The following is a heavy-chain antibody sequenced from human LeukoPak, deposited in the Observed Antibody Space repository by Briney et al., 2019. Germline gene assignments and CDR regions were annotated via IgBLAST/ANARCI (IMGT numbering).Heavy chain of an antibody. V-gene: IGHV3-23*01. J-gene: IGHJ4*02. CDR2: ISGSGGST. Sequence: GGSLRLSCAASGFTFSNYAMGWVRQAPGKGLEWVSDISGSGGSTYYADSVKGRFTISRDNSKNTLYLQMNSLRAEDTAVYYCAKGSYYDSSGSYLDYWGQGTLVTVSS. D-gene: IGHD3-22*01. CDR1: GFTFSNYA. CDR3: AKGSYYDSSGSYLDY.